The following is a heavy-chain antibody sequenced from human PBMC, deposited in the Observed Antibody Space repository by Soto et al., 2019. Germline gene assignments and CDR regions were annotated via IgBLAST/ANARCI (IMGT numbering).Heavy chain of an antibody. CDR2: IYYSGST. Sequence: QVQLQESGPGLVKPSQTLSLTCTVSGGSISSGGYYWSWIRQHPGKGLEWIGYIYYSGSTYYNPSLKRRVTISVDTSKNQFSLKLSSVTAADTAVYYCARAKKGIAAAENWFDPWGQGTLVTVSS. CDR3: ARAKKGIAAAENWFDP. J-gene: IGHJ5*02. D-gene: IGHD6-13*01. CDR1: GGSISSGGYY. V-gene: IGHV4-31*03.